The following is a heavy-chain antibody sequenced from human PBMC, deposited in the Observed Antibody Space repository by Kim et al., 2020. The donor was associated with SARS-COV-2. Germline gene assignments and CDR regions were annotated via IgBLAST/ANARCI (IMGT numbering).Heavy chain of an antibody. V-gene: IGHV3-7*01. Sequence: ESVKGRFTISRDNAKNSLYLQMNSLRAEDTAVYYCARGSLRRSGDTCCDDWGQGTLVTVSS. J-gene: IGHJ4*02. D-gene: IGHD2-21*02. CDR3: ARGSLRRSGDTCCDD.